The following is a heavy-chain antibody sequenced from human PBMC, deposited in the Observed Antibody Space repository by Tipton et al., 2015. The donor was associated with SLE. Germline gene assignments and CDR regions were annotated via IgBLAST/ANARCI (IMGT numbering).Heavy chain of an antibody. D-gene: IGHD3-10*01. CDR3: ARDRGLPSPFY. CDR1: GASVSSTSND. V-gene: IGHV4-39*07. CDR2: IYYSGST. J-gene: IGHJ4*02. Sequence: TLSLTCTVSGASVSSTSNDWGWIRQSPGKGLEWIGSIYYSGSTYYNPSLKSRVTISVDTSKNQFSLRLTSVTAADTAVYYCARDRGLPSPFYLGQGTLVTVSS.